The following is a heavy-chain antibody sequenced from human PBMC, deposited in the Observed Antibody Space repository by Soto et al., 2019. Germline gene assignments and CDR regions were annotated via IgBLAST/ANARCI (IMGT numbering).Heavy chain of an antibody. D-gene: IGHD3-16*01. J-gene: IGHJ5*02. CDR2: IYYSGST. CDR1: GGSISSCC. V-gene: IGHV4-59*08. CDR3: ARLGAQEIDP. Sequence: SVALSLTCTVSGGSISSCCWSWIRQAPGKGLEWIGYIYYSGSTNYTPSLKSRVTISVDTSKNQFSLKLSSVTAADTAVYYCARLGAQEIDPWGQGTLVTVS.